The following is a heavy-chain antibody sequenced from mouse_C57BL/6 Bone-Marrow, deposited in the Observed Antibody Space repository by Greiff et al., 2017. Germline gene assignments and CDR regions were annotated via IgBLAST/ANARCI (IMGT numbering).Heavy chain of an antibody. J-gene: IGHJ3*01. V-gene: IGHV1-81*01. D-gene: IGHD6-1*01. CDR3: APLGGLAWFAY. Sequence: QVQLQQSGAELARPGASVKLSCEASGYTFTSYGISWVKQRTGQGLEWIGEIYPRSGNTYYNEKFKGKATLTADKSSSTAYMELRSLTSEDSAVYFCAPLGGLAWFAYWGQGTLVTVSA. CDR2: IYPRSGNT. CDR1: GYTFTSYG.